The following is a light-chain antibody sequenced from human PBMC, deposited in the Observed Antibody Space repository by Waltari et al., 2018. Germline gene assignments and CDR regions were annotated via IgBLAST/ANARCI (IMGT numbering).Light chain of an antibody. J-gene: IGKJ1*01. V-gene: IGKV3-20*01. CDR1: QSLGKY. CDR2: EAS. Sequence: ELLLTQSPGTLSLSPGERATLSCRASQSLGKYLVWYQQKPGQAPRLLMYEASRRATGIPDRFIGSGAGTDFSLTISRLEPEDFAVYYCQNHERLPATFGQGTKVEIK. CDR3: QNHERLPAT.